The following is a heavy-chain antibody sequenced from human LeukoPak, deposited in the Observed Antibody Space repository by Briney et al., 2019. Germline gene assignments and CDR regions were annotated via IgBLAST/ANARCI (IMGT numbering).Heavy chain of an antibody. V-gene: IGHV3-21*01. CDR3: ARDGSSSGWYTSYYYYYMDV. CDR2: ISSSSSYI. J-gene: IGHJ6*03. Sequence: GGSLRLSCAASGFTFSSYSMNWVRQAPGKGLEWVSSISSSSSYIYYADSVKGRFTISRDNAKNSLYLQMNSLRAEDTAVYYCARDGSSSGWYTSYYYYYMDVWGKGTTVTVSS. D-gene: IGHD6-19*01. CDR1: GFTFSSYS.